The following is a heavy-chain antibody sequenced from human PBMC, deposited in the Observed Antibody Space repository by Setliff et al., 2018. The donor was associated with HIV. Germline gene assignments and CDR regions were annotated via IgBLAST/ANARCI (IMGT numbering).Heavy chain of an antibody. D-gene: IGHD3-3*01. CDR2: ISPDGSRN. Sequence: GGSLRLSCTASGFTFSNFWMHWVRQAPGKGLEWVASISPDGSRNHCVGSVKGRFTASRDNAKRSLYLQMNSLRAEDTAVYYCARVLLTTNAGYGVVSNLFDPWGQGTLVTVSS. CDR3: ARVLLTTNAGYGVVSNLFDP. J-gene: IGHJ5*02. V-gene: IGHV3-7*03. CDR1: GFTFSNFW.